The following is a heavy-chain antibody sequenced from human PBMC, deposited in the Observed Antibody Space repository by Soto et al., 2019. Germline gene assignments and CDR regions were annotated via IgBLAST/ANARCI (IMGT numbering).Heavy chain of an antibody. CDR3: ARTTTKGYYYGMDV. J-gene: IGHJ6*02. Sequence: SVKVSCKASGGTFSSYAISWVRQAPGQGLEWMGGIIPIFGTANYAEKFQGRVTITADESTSTAYMELSSLRSEDTAVYYCARTTTKGYYYGMDVWGQGTTVTVSS. CDR2: IIPIFGTA. CDR1: GGTFSSYA. V-gene: IGHV1-69*13. D-gene: IGHD1-26*01.